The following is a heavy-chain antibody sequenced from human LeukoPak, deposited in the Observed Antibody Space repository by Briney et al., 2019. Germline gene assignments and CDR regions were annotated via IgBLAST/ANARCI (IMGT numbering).Heavy chain of an antibody. D-gene: IGHD5-18*01. CDR2: INPSGGST. CDR3: ARDPGRIQHYYYYYMDV. J-gene: IGHJ6*03. CDR1: GGTFSSYA. Sequence: ASVKVSCKASGGTFSSYAISWVRQAPGQGLEWMGIINPSGGSTSYAQKFQGRVTMTRDTSTSTVYMELSSLRSEDTAVYYCARDPGRIQHYYYYYMDVWGKGTTVTVSS. V-gene: IGHV1-46*01.